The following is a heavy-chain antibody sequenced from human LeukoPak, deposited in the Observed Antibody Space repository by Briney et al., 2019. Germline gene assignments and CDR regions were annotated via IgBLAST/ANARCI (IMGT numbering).Heavy chain of an antibody. CDR2: IYYSGST. V-gene: IGHV4-59*01. J-gene: IGHJ4*02. D-gene: IGHD3-22*01. CDR3: ARRTYDSSGYYYDY. CDR1: GGSIGSYY. Sequence: SETLSLTCTVSGGSIGSYYWSWIRQPPGKGLEWIGYIYYSGSTNYNPSLKSRVTISVDTSKNQFSLKLSSVTAADTAVYYCARRTYDSSGYYYDYWGQGTLVTVSS.